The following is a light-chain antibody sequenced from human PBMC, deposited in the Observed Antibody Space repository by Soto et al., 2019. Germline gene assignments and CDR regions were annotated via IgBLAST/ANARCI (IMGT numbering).Light chain of an antibody. J-gene: IGKJ4*01. Sequence: IAMTQSPATLSVSPGERATLSCRASQSVSSRLAWYQQKPGQGPRLVIYNASTRTTGITPRFSGSGSGTDFTLTISSLQSEDFAIYFCQQYKDWPPITFGGGTKVEIK. V-gene: IGKV3-15*01. CDR1: QSVSSR. CDR2: NAS. CDR3: QQYKDWPPIT.